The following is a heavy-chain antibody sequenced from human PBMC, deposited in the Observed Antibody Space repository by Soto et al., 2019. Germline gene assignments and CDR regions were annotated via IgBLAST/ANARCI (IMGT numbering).Heavy chain of an antibody. D-gene: IGHD2-8*01. CDR3: ARMGPLYATTYWFFDL. Sequence: QVQLQESGPGLVKPSETLSLTCNVSGGSIGSHYWTWIRQPPGKGLEWIGYVYSSGGTNYNPSLKSRVILSVDTSKNQFSLKMNYVTAADTAVYYCARMGPLYATTYWFFDLWGRGTLVTVSS. CDR1: GGSIGSHY. CDR2: VYSSGGT. V-gene: IGHV4-59*11. J-gene: IGHJ2*01.